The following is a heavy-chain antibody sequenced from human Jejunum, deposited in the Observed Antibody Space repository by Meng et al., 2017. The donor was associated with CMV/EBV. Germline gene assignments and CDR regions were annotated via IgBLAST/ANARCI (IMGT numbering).Heavy chain of an antibody. D-gene: IGHD1-26*01. CDR2: IYTSGST. CDR1: AGSIRGYC. V-gene: IGHV4-4*07. J-gene: IGHJ5*02. Sequence: GQLQESGPGLVKSSETLSLTCFVAAGSIRGYCWSWIRQPAEKGLEWIGRIYTSGSTHYNPSLKSRLTMSVDLSNNQISLKLRSVTAADTAVYYCARESGSYYWFDPWGQGTLVTVSS. CDR3: ARESGSYYWFDP.